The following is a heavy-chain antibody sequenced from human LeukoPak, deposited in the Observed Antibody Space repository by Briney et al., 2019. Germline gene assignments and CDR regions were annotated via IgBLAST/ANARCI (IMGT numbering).Heavy chain of an antibody. J-gene: IGHJ4*02. CDR3: AKDNRRHYTSGPNPDSLH. D-gene: IGHD6-19*01. Sequence: GGSLRLSCAGSGFIFNNYAMHWVRQPPGKGLEWVSGISWNSGSIDYADSVKGRFTISRDNAKNSLYLQMNGLRVEDTAFYYCAKDNRRHYTSGPNPDSLHWGQGALVTVSS. V-gene: IGHV3-9*01. CDR2: ISWNSGSI. CDR1: GFIFNNYA.